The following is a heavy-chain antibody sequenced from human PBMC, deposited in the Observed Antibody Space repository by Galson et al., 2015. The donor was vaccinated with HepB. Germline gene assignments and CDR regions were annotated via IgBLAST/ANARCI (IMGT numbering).Heavy chain of an antibody. J-gene: IGHJ4*02. CDR2: INPNSGGT. V-gene: IGHV1-2*02. D-gene: IGHD3-3*01. CDR3: ARGGAIRFLEWLFGDWGSFDY. CDR1: GYTFTGYY. Sequence: SVKVSCKASGYTFTGYYMHWVRQAPGQGLEWMGWINPNSGGTNYAQKFQGRVTMTRDTSISTAYMEPSRLRSDDTAVYYCARGGAIRFLEWLFGDWGSFDYWGQGTLVTVSS.